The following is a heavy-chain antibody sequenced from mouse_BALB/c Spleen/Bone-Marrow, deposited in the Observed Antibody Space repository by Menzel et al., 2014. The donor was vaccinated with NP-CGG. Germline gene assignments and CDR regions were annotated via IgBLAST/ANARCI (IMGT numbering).Heavy chain of an antibody. J-gene: IGHJ4*01. CDR2: FHPFNDDT. V-gene: IGHV1-47*01. D-gene: IGHD3-3*01. CDR1: GYTFTTYP. Sequence: VKVVESGAEVVKPGASVKMSCKALGYTFTTYPIEWMKQNHGKSLEWIGNFHPFNDDTKYNEKFKDKAKLTVEKSSSTVYLEVSRLTSDDSAIYYCARKGPRNAMDYWGQGTSVTVSS. CDR3: ARKGPRNAMDY.